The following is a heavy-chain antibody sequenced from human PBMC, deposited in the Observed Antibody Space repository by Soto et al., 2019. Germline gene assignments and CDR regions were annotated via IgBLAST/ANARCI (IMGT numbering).Heavy chain of an antibody. D-gene: IGHD3-10*01. CDR3: APNRGEN. CDR1: GGTFSSYT. V-gene: IGHV1-69*02. CDR2: IIPILGIA. J-gene: IGHJ4*02. Sequence: QVQLVQSGAEVKKPGSSVKVSCKASGGTFSSYTISWVRQAPGQGLEWMGRIIPILGIANYAQKFQGRVSIAADKSTGTASTELSSLRSDDTAVYYCAPNRGENCGQGTLLAVGS.